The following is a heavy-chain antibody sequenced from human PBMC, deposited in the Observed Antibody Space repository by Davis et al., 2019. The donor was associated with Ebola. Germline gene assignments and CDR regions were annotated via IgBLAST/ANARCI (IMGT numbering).Heavy chain of an antibody. Sequence: SETLSLTCTVSGGSISSSSYYWGWIRQPPGKGLEWIGSIYYSGSTYYNPSLTSRVTIPVDTSKNQFSLKLSSVTAADTAVYYCATQRWLQLDFDYWGQGTLVTVSS. D-gene: IGHD5-24*01. CDR1: GGSISSSSYY. J-gene: IGHJ4*02. V-gene: IGHV4-39*01. CDR3: ATQRWLQLDFDY. CDR2: IYYSGST.